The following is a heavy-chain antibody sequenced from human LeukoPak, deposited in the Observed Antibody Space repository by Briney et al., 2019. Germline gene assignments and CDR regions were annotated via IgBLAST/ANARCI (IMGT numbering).Heavy chain of an antibody. CDR1: GFTFSTYD. D-gene: IGHD1-1*01. Sequence: GGSLRLSCAASGFTFSTYDMHWVRQATGKGLEWVSAIGTAGEIYYPGSVKGRFTISRENAKNSLYLQMNSLRAGDTAVYYCARARGTWNDAFDIWGQGTMVTVSS. CDR2: IGTAGEI. CDR3: ARARGTWNDAFDI. V-gene: IGHV3-13*01. J-gene: IGHJ3*02.